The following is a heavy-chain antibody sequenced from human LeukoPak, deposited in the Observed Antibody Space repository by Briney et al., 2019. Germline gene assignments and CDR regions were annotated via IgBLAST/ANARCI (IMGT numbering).Heavy chain of an antibody. V-gene: IGHV1-46*01. D-gene: IGHD1-7*01. Sequence: ASVKVSCKASGGTFSSYAISWVRQAPGQGLEWMGIINPSGGSTSYAQKFQGRVTMTRDTSTSTVYMELSSLRSEDTAVYYCARGKLELRYLFDYWGQGTLVTVSS. CDR1: GGTFSSYA. J-gene: IGHJ4*02. CDR3: ARGKLELRYLFDY. CDR2: INPSGGST.